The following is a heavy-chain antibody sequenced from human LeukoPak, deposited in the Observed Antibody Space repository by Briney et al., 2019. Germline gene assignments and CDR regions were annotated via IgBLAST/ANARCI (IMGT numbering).Heavy chain of an antibody. CDR3: ARLSSDLSHFDY. Sequence: PSGTLSLTCLVSGGSISISKWWSWVRQAPGKGLEWIGEISHSGSINYNPSFASRVTISVDKSKNQFSLSLTSVTAADTAMYYCARLSSDLSHFDYWGQGTLASVSS. J-gene: IGHJ4*02. CDR2: ISHSGSI. D-gene: IGHD3-16*02. V-gene: IGHV4-4*02. CDR1: GGSISISKW.